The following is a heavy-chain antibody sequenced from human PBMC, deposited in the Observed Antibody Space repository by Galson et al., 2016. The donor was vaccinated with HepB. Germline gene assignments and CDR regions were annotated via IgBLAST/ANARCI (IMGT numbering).Heavy chain of an antibody. V-gene: IGHV3-53*01. CDR1: GFSVSDNY. J-gene: IGHJ1*01. D-gene: IGHD2-15*01. CDR3: ATRLGYCRGGTCFGRY. Sequence: SLRLSCAVSGFSVSDNYMGWVRQAPGKGLEWVSLIYSDGRTHHAESVKGRFTISRDNTKNTVYLQMNSLRVEDSAIYYCATRLGYCRGGTCFGRYWGQGSLVIVS. CDR2: IYSDGRT.